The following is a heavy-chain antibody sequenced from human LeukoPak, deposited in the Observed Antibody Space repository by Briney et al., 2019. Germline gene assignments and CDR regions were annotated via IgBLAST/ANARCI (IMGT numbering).Heavy chain of an antibody. CDR3: ARRIAVAGDFDY. D-gene: IGHD6-19*01. V-gene: IGHV4-34*01. CDR2: INHSGST. Sequence: SETLSLTCAVYGGSFSGYYWSWIRQPPGKGLEWIGEINHSGSTNYNPSLKSRVSVSVDTSKNQFSLKLSSVTAADTAVYYCARRIAVAGDFDYWGQGTLVTVSS. J-gene: IGHJ4*02. CDR1: GGSFSGYY.